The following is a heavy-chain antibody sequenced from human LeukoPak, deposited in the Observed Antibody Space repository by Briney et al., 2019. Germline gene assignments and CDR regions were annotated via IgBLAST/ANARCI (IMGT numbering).Heavy chain of an antibody. J-gene: IGHJ4*02. CDR1: GYSFTNHD. D-gene: IGHD2-2*02. Sequence: ASVKVSCKASGYSFTNHDMHWVRQAPGQRLEWMGCVNPDNGNTKYSQGFQGRVTITRDTAASTAYMELSSLTSEDMAVYYCTLYNYWGQGTLVTVSS. V-gene: IGHV1-3*03. CDR3: TLYNY. CDR2: VNPDNGNT.